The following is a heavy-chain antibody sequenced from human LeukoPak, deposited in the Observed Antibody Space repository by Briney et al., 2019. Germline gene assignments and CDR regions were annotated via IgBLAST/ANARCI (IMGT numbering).Heavy chain of an antibody. D-gene: IGHD3-22*01. V-gene: IGHV1-24*01. CDR1: GYTLTELS. J-gene: IGHJ4*02. CDR2: FDPEDGET. CDR3: ATTSYDSSGYLNFDY. Sequence: SVKVSCKVSGYTLTELSMHWVRQAPGKGLEWMGGFDPEDGETIYAQKFQGRVTMTEDTSTDTAYMELSSLRSEDTAVYYCATTSYDSSGYLNFDYWGQGTLVTVSS.